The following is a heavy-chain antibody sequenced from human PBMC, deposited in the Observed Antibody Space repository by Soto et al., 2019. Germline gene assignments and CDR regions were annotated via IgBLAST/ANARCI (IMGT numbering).Heavy chain of an antibody. CDR2: IIPMFGTP. D-gene: IGHD6-19*01. V-gene: IGHV1-69*01. J-gene: IGHJ4*02. Sequence: QVQLMQSGAEVKKPGSSLKVSCKASGGSFSSYAINCVRQAPGQGLEWMGGIIPMFGTPNYAQKFQGRVPITADESTNTAYMELGSLRSEDTAVYYCARVIGGSGWYGSFGAWGQGTLVTVYS. CDR3: ARVIGGSGWYGSFGA. CDR1: GGSFSSYA.